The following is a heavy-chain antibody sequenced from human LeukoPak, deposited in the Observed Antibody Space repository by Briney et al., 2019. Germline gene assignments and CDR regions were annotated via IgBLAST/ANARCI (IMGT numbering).Heavy chain of an antibody. Sequence: GGSLRLSCAASGFTVSSNYMSWVRQAPGEGLEWVSVIHSGGSTYYADSVKGRFTISRDNSKNTLYLQMNSLRAEDTAVYYCARGWLQPHYFDYWGQGTLVTVSS. J-gene: IGHJ4*02. CDR1: GFTVSSNY. CDR3: ARGWLQPHYFDY. V-gene: IGHV3-53*01. CDR2: IHSGGST. D-gene: IGHD5-24*01.